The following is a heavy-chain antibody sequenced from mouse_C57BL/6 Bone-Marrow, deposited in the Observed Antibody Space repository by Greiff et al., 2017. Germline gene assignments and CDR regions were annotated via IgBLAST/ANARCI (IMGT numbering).Heavy chain of an antibody. CDR1: GYTFTDYE. CDR3: TRPYYYYGSSPWYFDV. Sequence: QVQLQQSGAELVRPGASVTLSCKASGYTFTDYEMHWVKQTPVHGLEWIGAIDPETGGTAYNQKFKGKAILTADKSSSTAYMELRSLTSEDSAVYYCTRPYYYYGSSPWYFDVWGTGTTVTVSS. V-gene: IGHV1-15*01. D-gene: IGHD1-1*01. CDR2: IDPETGGT. J-gene: IGHJ1*03.